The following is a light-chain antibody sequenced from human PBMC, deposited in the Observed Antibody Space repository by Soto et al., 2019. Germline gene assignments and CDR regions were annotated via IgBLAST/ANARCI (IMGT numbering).Light chain of an antibody. CDR1: ESVSRN. V-gene: IGKV3-15*01. Sequence: EVVMTQSPATLSVSPGERATLSCRASESVSRNLAWYQEKPGQAPRLFIYDASTRATGIPDRFSGGGSGTEFTLTISSLQSEDFVVYYCQQYNSWPPITFGQGTRLEIK. CDR3: QQYNSWPPIT. CDR2: DAS. J-gene: IGKJ5*01.